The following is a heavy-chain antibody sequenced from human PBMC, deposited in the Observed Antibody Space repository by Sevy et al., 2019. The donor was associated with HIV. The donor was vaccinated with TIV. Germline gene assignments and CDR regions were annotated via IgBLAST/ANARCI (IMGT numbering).Heavy chain of an antibody. CDR2: IYYIGST. Sequence: SETLSLTCTVSGGSISSYYWSWIRQPPGKGLEWIGYIYYIGSTNYNPSLKSRVTISVDTSKNQFSLKLSSVTAADTAVYYCARQVGDIVVAYFDYWGQGTLVTVSS. CDR3: ARQVGDIVVAYFDY. J-gene: IGHJ4*02. D-gene: IGHD2-15*01. V-gene: IGHV4-59*08. CDR1: GGSISSYY.